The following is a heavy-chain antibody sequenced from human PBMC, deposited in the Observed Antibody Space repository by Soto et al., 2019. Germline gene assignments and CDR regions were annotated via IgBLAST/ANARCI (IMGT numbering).Heavy chain of an antibody. D-gene: IGHD5-18*01. CDR1: GVTLANVW. V-gene: IGHV3-15*07. J-gene: IGHJ4*02. CDR3: SHGYYQYFNS. CDR2: IKSNTDGGTT. Sequence: GGSLRLSCAVSGVTLANVWVNWVRQAPGKGPEWVGRIKSNTDGGTTDYAAPVKGRFTVSRDDSENTLYLQMNSLKTEDTAVYYCSHGYYQYFNSWGQGTLVTVSS.